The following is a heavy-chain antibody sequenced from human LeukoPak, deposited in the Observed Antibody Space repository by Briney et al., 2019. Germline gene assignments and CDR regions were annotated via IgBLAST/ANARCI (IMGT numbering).Heavy chain of an antibody. CDR1: GFTFSAYT. CDR2: ISSGSSSV. V-gene: IGHV3-48*01. J-gene: IGHJ5*02. CDR3: AREGGASSSWYRNCFAP. D-gene: IGHD6-13*01. Sequence: GGSLRLSCSASGFTFSAYTMNWVRQAPGQGLEWVSYISSGSSSVYYADSVKGRFTISRDNSKNTLYLQMNSLRAEDTAVYYCAREGGASSSWYRNCFAPWGQGPLVPVPS.